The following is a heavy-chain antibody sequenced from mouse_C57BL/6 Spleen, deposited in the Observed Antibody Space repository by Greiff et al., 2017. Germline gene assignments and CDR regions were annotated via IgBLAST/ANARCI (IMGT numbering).Heavy chain of an antibody. D-gene: IGHD1-1*01. CDR3: ARSGTVGGDFDY. Sequence: VQLQQSGAELVKPGASVKLSCKASGYTFTEYTIHWVKQRSGQGLEWIGWFYPGSGSIKYNEKFKDKATLTADKSSSTAYMQLSSLTSEDSAVYFCARSGTVGGDFDYWGQGTTLTVSS. CDR2: FYPGSGSI. CDR1: GYTFTEYT. J-gene: IGHJ2*01. V-gene: IGHV1-62-2*01.